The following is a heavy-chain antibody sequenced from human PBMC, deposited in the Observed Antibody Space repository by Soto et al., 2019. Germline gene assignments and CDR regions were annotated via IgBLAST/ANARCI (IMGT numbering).Heavy chain of an antibody. V-gene: IGHV3-23*01. D-gene: IGHD3-3*01. CDR1: GFTFSSYA. Sequence: PGGSLRLSCAASGFTFSSYAMSWVRQAPGKGLEWVSGIRGSSSTYYADSVKGRFTVSRDNSENTLYLHMNSLRAEDTAIYYCAREAYHFWTTYYTVDSWGQGTLVTVSS. CDR2: IRGSSST. CDR3: AREAYHFWTTYYTVDS. J-gene: IGHJ4*02.